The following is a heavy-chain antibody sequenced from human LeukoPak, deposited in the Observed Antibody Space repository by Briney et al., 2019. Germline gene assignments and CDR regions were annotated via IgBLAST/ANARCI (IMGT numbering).Heavy chain of an antibody. Sequence: ATVKVSCKAAGYAFTGSYIHWVRQAPGQGLEWMGWINPNSGGTNYAQTFQDRVTMTRDTSISTAYMELSRLRSDDTAVYYCARDLVGGTWASGYWGQGTLVTVSS. V-gene: IGHV1-2*02. D-gene: IGHD1-14*01. CDR1: GYAFTGSY. CDR2: INPNSGGT. CDR3: ARDLVGGTWASGY. J-gene: IGHJ4*02.